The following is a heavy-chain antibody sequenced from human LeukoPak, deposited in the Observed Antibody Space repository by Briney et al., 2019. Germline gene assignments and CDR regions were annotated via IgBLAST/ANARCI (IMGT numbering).Heavy chain of an antibody. CDR2: IIPIFGTP. CDR3: ARGSGTITMVRGVFYGMDV. V-gene: IGHV1-69*13. Sequence: SVKVSCKASGGTFSSYAISWVRQAPGQGLEWMGGIIPIFGTPNYAQKFQGGVTITADESTSTAYMELSSLRSEDTAVYYCARGSGTITMVRGVFYGMDVWGQGTTVTVSS. J-gene: IGHJ6*02. CDR1: GGTFSSYA. D-gene: IGHD3-10*01.